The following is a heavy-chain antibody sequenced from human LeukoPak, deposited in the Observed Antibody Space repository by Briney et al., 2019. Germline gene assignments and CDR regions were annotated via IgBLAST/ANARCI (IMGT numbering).Heavy chain of an antibody. CDR3: ARGRGDTAMAVFDY. D-gene: IGHD5-18*01. CDR1: GGSFSGYY. J-gene: IGHJ4*02. Sequence: SETLSLTCAVYGGSFSGYYWSWIRQPPGKGLQWIGEINHSGSTNYNPSLKSRVTISVDTSKNQFSLKLSSVTAADTAVYYCARGRGDTAMAVFDYWGQGTLVTVSS. V-gene: IGHV4-34*01. CDR2: INHSGST.